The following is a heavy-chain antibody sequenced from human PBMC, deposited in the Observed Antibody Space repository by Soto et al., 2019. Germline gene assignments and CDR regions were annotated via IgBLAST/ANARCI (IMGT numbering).Heavy chain of an antibody. CDR3: ARARGGYYDY. CDR1: GASISSYY. V-gene: IGHV4-59*01. J-gene: IGHJ4*02. CDR2: IYYSGST. D-gene: IGHD3-22*01. Sequence: QVQLQESGPGLVKPSETLSLTCTVSGASISSYYWSWIRQPPGKGLEWIGYIYYSGSTNYIPSLKSRVTISLDTSKNQFSLKLSSVTAADTAVYYCARARGGYYDYWGQGTLVTVSS.